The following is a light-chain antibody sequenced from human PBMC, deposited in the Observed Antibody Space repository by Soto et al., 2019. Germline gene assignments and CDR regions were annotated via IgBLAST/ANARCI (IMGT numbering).Light chain of an antibody. Sequence: DVQRTQSPSSLSASVVDRVTITCRASQSISNFLNWYQQKPGKAPKLLIYKASILKSGVPSRFSGSGSGTEFTLTISSLQPDDFATYYCQNYNSYSEEFGQGTKVDIK. CDR3: QNYNSYSEE. V-gene: IGKV1-5*03. CDR2: KAS. J-gene: IGKJ1*01. CDR1: QSISNF.